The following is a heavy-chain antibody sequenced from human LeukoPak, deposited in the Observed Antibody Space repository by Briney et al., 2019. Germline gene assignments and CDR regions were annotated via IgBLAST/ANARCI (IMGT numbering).Heavy chain of an antibody. CDR2: ISSSGSTI. Sequence: GGSLRLSCAASGFTFSSYEMNWVRQAPGKGLEWVSYISSSGSTIYYADSVKGRFTISRDNAQKSLYLEMKSLSAKDTAVYYCARAVTSTEGYWGQGTLVTVSS. V-gene: IGHV3-48*03. J-gene: IGHJ4*02. CDR3: ARAVTSTEGY. CDR1: GFTFSSYE.